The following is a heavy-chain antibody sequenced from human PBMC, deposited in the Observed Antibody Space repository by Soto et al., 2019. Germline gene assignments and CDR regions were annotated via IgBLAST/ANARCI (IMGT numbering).Heavy chain of an antibody. CDR2: IYHSGST. Sequence: QLQLQESGSGLVKPSQTLSLTCAVSGGSISSGGYSWSWLRQPPGKGLEWIGYIYHSGSTYDNPSLKSRVTIAVDRAKNQFPVKLSSGTAADTAVYYCARDSVYSYGYWYFDYWGQGTLVTVSS. V-gene: IGHV4-30-2*01. CDR1: GGSISSGGYS. J-gene: IGHJ4*02. CDR3: ARDSVYSYGYWYFDY. D-gene: IGHD5-18*01.